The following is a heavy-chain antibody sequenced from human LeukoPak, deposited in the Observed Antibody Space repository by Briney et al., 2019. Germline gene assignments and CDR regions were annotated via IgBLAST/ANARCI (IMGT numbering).Heavy chain of an antibody. CDR2: INPNSGVT. V-gene: IGHV1-2*02. J-gene: IGHJ3*02. Sequence: ASVKVSCKASGYTFTGYYMHWVRQAPRQGRGWMGWINPNSGVTNYAQKFQGRVTMTRDTSISTAYMELSRLRSDDTAVYYCAITVTSQLLWYLNDAFDIWGQGTMVTVSS. CDR3: AITVTSQLLWYLNDAFDI. D-gene: IGHD2-2*01. CDR1: GYTFTGYY.